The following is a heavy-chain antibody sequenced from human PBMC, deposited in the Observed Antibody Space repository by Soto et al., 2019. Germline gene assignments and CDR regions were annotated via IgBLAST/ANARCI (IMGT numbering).Heavy chain of an antibody. Sequence: SLRLSCAASGFTFSSYGMHWVRQAPGKGLEWVAVIWYDGSNKYYADSVKGRFTISRDNSKNTLYLQMNSLRAEDTAVYYCAGIAAAQLDYGMDVWGQGTTVTVSS. J-gene: IGHJ6*02. CDR2: IWYDGSNK. CDR1: GFTFSSYG. D-gene: IGHD6-13*01. V-gene: IGHV3-33*01. CDR3: AGIAAAQLDYGMDV.